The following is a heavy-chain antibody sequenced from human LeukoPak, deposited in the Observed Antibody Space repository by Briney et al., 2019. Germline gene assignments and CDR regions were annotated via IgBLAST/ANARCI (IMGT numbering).Heavy chain of an antibody. V-gene: IGHV3-21*01. J-gene: IGHJ4*02. Sequence: GGSLRLSCSASGFTFSSYSMNWVRQAPGKGLEWVSSISSRNNYIYYADSVKGRFTISRDNAKNSLYLQMSSLRAEDTAVYYCAKLIREVTTYDYWGPGALVTVSS. CDR1: GFTFSSYS. CDR3: AKLIREVTTYDY. D-gene: IGHD1-1*01. CDR2: ISSRNNYI.